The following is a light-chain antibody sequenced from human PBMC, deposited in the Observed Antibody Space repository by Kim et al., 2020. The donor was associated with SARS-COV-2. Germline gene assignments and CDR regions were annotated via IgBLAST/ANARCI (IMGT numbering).Light chain of an antibody. V-gene: IGKV3-15*01. Sequence: EIVMTQSPATLSVSPGERATLSCRASQSVSSNLAWYQQKPGQAPRLLIYGASTRATGIPARFSGSGSGTEFTLTISSLQSEDFAVYYCQQYNNWPETLGQGTKLEI. CDR1: QSVSSN. CDR3: QQYNNWPET. CDR2: GAS. J-gene: IGKJ2*01.